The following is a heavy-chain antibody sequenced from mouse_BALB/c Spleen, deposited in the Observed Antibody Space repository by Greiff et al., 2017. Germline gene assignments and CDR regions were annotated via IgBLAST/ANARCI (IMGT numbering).Heavy chain of an antibody. J-gene: IGHJ3*01. Sequence: QVQLKESGAELMKPGASVKISCKATGYTFSSYWIEWVKQRPGHGLEWIGEILPGSGSTNYNEKFKGKATFTADTSSNTAYMQLSSLTSEDSAVYYCARCYYDYDGGFAYWGQGTLVTVSA. CDR2: ILPGSGST. D-gene: IGHD2-4*01. V-gene: IGHV1-9*01. CDR3: ARCYYDYDGGFAY. CDR1: GYTFSSYW.